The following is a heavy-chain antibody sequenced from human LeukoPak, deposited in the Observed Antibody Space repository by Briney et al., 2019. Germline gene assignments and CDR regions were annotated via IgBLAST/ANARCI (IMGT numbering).Heavy chain of an antibody. CDR2: IYYSGST. D-gene: IGHD6-19*01. CDR3: ARGSSLAVAGMVDY. Sequence: TSETLSLTCTVSGGSISSYYWSWIRQPPGKGLEWIGYIYYSGSTNYNPSLKSRVTISVDTSKNQFPLKLSSVTAADTAVYYCARGSSLAVAGMVDYWGQGTLVTVSS. V-gene: IGHV4-59*01. J-gene: IGHJ4*02. CDR1: GGSISSYY.